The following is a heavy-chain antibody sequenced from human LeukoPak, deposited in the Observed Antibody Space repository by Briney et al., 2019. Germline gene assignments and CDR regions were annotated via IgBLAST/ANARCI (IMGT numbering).Heavy chain of an antibody. D-gene: IGHD3-22*01. CDR2: ISSSSSYI. V-gene: IGHV3-21*01. CDR3: ARGGYYYDSTPFDY. Sequence: GRPLRLSCAASGFTFSSYSMNWVRQAPGKGLEWVSSISSSSSYIYYADSVKGRFTISRDNAKNSLYLQMNSLRAEDTAVYYCARGGYYYDSTPFDYWGQGTLVTVSS. CDR1: GFTFSSYS. J-gene: IGHJ4*02.